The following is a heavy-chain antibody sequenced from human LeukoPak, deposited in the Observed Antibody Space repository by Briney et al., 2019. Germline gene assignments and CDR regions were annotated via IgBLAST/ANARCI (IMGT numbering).Heavy chain of an antibody. Sequence: SETLSLTCTVSGGSISSSSYYWGWIRQPPGKGLEWIGSIYYSGSTYHNPSLKSRVTISVDTSKNQFSLKLSSVTAADTAVYYCARRRAYGSGSYNFDYWGQGTLVTVSS. V-gene: IGHV4-39*01. CDR1: GGSISSSSYY. CDR2: IYYSGST. J-gene: IGHJ4*02. D-gene: IGHD3-10*01. CDR3: ARRRAYGSGSYNFDY.